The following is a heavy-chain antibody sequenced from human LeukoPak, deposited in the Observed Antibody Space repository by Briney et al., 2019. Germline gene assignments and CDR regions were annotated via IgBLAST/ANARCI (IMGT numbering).Heavy chain of an antibody. CDR1: GGSISSYF. D-gene: IGHD4-17*01. CDR2: IYTSGST. J-gene: IGHJ5*01. CDR3: ARDDYGDYGGKNWFDS. Sequence: SETLSLTCTVSGGSISSYFWSWIRQPAGKGLEWVGRIYTSGSTNHNPSLKSRVTMSIDTSKNQFSLKLTSVTAADTAVYYCARDDYGDYGGKNWFDSWGQGTLVTVSS. V-gene: IGHV4-4*07.